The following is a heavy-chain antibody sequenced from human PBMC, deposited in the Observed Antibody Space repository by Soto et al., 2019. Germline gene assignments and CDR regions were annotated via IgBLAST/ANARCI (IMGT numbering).Heavy chain of an antibody. V-gene: IGHV3-11*01. D-gene: IGHD3-16*01. CDR1: GFTFSDYY. J-gene: IGHJ6*02. CDR3: ARDVPVFPYYYGMDV. Sequence: LRLSCAASGFTFSDYYMSWIRQAPGKGLEWVSYISSSGSTIYYADSVKGRFTISRDNAKNSLYLQMNSLRAEDTAVYYCARDVPVFPYYYGMDVWGQGTTVTVSS. CDR2: ISSSGSTI.